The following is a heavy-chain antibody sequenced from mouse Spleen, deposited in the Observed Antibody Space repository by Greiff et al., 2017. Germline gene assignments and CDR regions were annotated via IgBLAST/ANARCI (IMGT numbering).Heavy chain of an antibody. CDR3: ARRGLRRGYYYAMDY. D-gene: IGHD2-4*01. Sequence: EVKVVESGGGLVKPGGSLKLSCAASGFTFSDYGMHWVRQAPEKGLEWVAYISRGSSTIYYADTVKGRFTISRDNAKNTLFLQMTSLRSEDTAMYYCARRGLRRGYYYAMDYWGQGTSVTVSS. J-gene: IGHJ4*01. CDR1: GFTFSDYG. V-gene: IGHV5-17*01. CDR2: ISRGSSTI.